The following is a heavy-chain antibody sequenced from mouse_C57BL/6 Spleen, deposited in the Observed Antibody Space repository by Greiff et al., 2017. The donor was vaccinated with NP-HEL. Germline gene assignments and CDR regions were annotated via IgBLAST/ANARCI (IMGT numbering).Heavy chain of an antibody. CDR2: IDPSDSYT. J-gene: IGHJ2*01. Sequence: QVQLQQPGAELVMPGASVKLSCKASGYTFTSYWMHWVKQRPGQGLEWIGEIDPSDSYTNYNQKFKGKSTLTVDKSSSTAYMQLSSLTSEDSAVYYCARTGGAGPYCDYWGKGTTLTVSS. CDR1: GYTFTSYW. V-gene: IGHV1-69*01. D-gene: IGHD3-3*01. CDR3: ARTGGAGPYCDY.